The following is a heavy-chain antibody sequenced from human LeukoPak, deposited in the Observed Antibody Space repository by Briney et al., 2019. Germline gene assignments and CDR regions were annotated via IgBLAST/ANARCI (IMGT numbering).Heavy chain of an antibody. CDR2: IYYSGST. J-gene: IGHJ4*02. D-gene: IGHD4-17*01. CDR3: AGYGDYVGSSTYFDY. Sequence: SETLSLTCTVSGGSISSSSYYWGWIRQPPGRGLEWIGRIYYSGSTYYNPSLKSRVTISVDTSKNQFSLKLSSVTAADTAVYYCAGYGDYVGSSTYFDYWGQGTLVTVSS. V-gene: IGHV4-39*07. CDR1: GGSISSSSYY.